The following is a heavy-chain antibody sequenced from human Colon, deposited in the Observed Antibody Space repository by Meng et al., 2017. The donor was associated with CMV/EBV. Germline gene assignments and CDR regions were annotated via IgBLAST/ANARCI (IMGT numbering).Heavy chain of an antibody. D-gene: IGHD6-6*01. Sequence: GESLKISCAASGFTVSTSYMSWVRQTPGKGLEWVALIYSGGPTAHADSVKGRFTISRDNSKNILYLQMDSLRAEDTAMYYCARSSLLAARYNHFYYGMDVWGQGTTVTVSS. J-gene: IGHJ6*02. V-gene: IGHV3-53*01. CDR2: IYSGGPT. CDR3: ARSSLLAARYNHFYYGMDV. CDR1: GFTVSTSY.